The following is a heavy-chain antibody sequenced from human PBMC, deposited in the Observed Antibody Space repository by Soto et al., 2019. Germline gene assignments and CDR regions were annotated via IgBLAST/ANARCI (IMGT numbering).Heavy chain of an antibody. CDR2: INTGNGNT. CDR3: ARTVDYFDP. CDR1: GYTFTRYA. D-gene: IGHD4-17*01. Sequence: QVQLVQSGAEVKKPGASVKVSCKASGYTFTRYAMHWVRQAPGQGLEWMGWINTGNGNTHYSQKFQGRVTFTRDASAPTAYMEPSSLTSEDTAVYYCARTVDYFDPWGQGTLVTVSS. J-gene: IGHJ5*02. V-gene: IGHV1-3*04.